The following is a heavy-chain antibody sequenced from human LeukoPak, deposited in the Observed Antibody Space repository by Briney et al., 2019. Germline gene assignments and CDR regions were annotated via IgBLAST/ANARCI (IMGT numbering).Heavy chain of an antibody. CDR1: GYTFTSYG. J-gene: IGHJ4*02. V-gene: IGHV1-18*01. CDR2: ISAYNGNT. CDR3: ARGNSYYDSSGAFDY. D-gene: IGHD3-22*01. Sequence: ASVKVSCKASGYTFTSYGISWVRQAPGQGLEWMGWISAYNGNTNYAQKLQGRVTMTTDTSTSTAYMELRSLRSDDTAVYHCARGNSYYDSSGAFDYWGQGTLVTVSS.